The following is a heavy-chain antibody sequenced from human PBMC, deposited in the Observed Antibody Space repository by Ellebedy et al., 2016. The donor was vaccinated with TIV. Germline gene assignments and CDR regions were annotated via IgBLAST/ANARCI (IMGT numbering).Heavy chain of an antibody. CDR1: GYTFTSHG. V-gene: IGHV1-18*04. Sequence: AASVKVSCKASGYTFTSHGISWVRQAPGQGLEWMGWISAYNGNTYYAQMFQDRVTMTTDTSTSTAYMALRSLRSDDTAVYYCARDARVVGATPLDYWGQGTLVTVSS. J-gene: IGHJ4*02. D-gene: IGHD1-26*01. CDR3: ARDARVVGATPLDY. CDR2: ISAYNGNT.